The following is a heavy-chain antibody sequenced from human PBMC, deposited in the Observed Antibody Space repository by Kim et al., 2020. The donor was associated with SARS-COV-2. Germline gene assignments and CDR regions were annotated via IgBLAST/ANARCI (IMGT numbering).Heavy chain of an antibody. V-gene: IGHV3-15*01. CDR3: ATERREAPPEHYFYNYYMDV. Sequence: GGSLRLSCAASGFTFSTAWMTWVRQPPGKGLEWVCRIKSETDGGTIEYAAPVKGRFTISRDDSKNTLYLQMNSLTTEDTAVYYCATERREAPPEHYFYNYYMDVWGKGTTVAVAS. J-gene: IGHJ6*03. CDR1: GFTFSTAW. CDR2: IKSETDGGTI.